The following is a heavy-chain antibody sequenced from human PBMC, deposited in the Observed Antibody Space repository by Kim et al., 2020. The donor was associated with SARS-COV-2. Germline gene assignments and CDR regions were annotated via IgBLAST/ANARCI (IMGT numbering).Heavy chain of an antibody. CDR1: GFTFSSYG. Sequence: GGSLRLSCAASGFTFSSYGMHWVRQAPGKGLEWVAVISYDGSNKYYADSVKGRFTISRDNSKNTLYLQMNSLRAEDTAVYYCAKEGGSYSWNRGNYYYYGMDVWGQGTKVTVSS. CDR3: AKEGGSYSWNRGNYYYYGMDV. CDR2: ISYDGSNK. D-gene: IGHD1-26*01. V-gene: IGHV3-30*18. J-gene: IGHJ6*02.